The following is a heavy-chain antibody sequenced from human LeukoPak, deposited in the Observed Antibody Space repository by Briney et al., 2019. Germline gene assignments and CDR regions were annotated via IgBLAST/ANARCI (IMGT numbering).Heavy chain of an antibody. CDR1: GFTFSSYD. CDR3: ARGGYSSGGYYFDY. D-gene: IGHD6-19*01. V-gene: IGHV3-13*04. CDR2: IGTAGDT. J-gene: IGHJ4*02. Sequence: PGGSLRLSCAASGFTFSSYDMHWVRQTTGKGLEWVSAIGTAGDTYYPGSGKGRFTISRENAKNSLYLQMNGLRAGDTAVYYCARGGYSSGGYYFDYWGQGTLVTVSS.